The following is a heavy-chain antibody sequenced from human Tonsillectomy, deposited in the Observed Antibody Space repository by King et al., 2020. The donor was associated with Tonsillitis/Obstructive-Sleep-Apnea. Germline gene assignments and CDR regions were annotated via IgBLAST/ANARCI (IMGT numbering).Heavy chain of an antibody. CDR3: ARGKGGYSYGYDEVWYFDL. CDR1: GGSFSGYY. V-gene: IGHV4-34*01. D-gene: IGHD5-18*01. CDR2: INHSGST. J-gene: IGHJ2*01. Sequence: VQLQQWGAGLLKSSETLSLTCAVYGGSFSGYYWSWIRQPPGKGLDWIGEINHSGSTNYNPSLKSRVTISVDTSKNPISLKLSSVTAADTAVYYCARGKGGYSYGYDEVWYFDLWGRGTLVTVSS.